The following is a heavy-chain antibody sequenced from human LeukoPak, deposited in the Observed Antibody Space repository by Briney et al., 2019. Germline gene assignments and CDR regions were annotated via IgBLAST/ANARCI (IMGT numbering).Heavy chain of an antibody. Sequence: KTSETLSLTCAVHGGSLSGYYWSWIRQPPGKGLEWIGEINHSGSTNYNPSLKSRVTISVDTSKNQFSLKLSSVTAADTAVYYCASQGAAAGTEHDYWGQGTLVTVAS. J-gene: IGHJ4*02. V-gene: IGHV4-34*01. CDR2: INHSGST. CDR3: ASQGAAAGTEHDY. D-gene: IGHD6-13*01. CDR1: GGSLSGYY.